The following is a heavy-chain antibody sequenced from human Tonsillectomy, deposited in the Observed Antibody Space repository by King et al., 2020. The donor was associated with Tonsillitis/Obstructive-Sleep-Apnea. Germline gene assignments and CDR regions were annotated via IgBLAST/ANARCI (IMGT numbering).Heavy chain of an antibody. CDR2: INPNSGVT. V-gene: IGHV1-2*04. CDR1: GYTFTGYY. D-gene: IGHD2-8*02. Sequence: QLVQSGAEVKKPGASVKVSCKASGYTFTGYYMHWVRQAPGQGLEWMGWINPNSGVTNYAQKFQGWVTMTRDTSISTAYMEVSRLRSDDPAVYYCARQSRHYWDFDYWGQGTLVTVSS. CDR3: ARQSRHYWDFDY. J-gene: IGHJ4*02.